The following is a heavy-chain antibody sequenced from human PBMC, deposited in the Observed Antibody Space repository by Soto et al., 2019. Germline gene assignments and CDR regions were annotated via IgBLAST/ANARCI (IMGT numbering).Heavy chain of an antibody. J-gene: IGHJ6*02. CDR1: GGTFSSYA. CDR2: IIPIFGTA. Sequence: EASVKVSCKASGGTFSSYAISWVRQAPGQGLEWMGGIIPIFGTANYAQKFQGRVTITADESTSTAYMELGSLRSEDTAVYYCARWDAYYDILTGYLLRYYYYGMDVWGQGTTVTVSS. CDR3: ARWDAYYDILTGYLLRYYYYGMDV. V-gene: IGHV1-69*13. D-gene: IGHD3-9*01.